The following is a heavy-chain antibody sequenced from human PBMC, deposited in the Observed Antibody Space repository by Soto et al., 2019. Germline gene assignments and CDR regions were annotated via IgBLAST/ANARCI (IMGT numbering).Heavy chain of an antibody. Sequence: ASVKVSCKASGYTFTGYYMHWVRQAPGQGLEWMGWINPNSGGTNYAQKFQGWVTMTRDTSISTAYMELSRLRSDDTAVYYCARVPVNCSGGGCHYGMDVWGQGTTVTVSS. V-gene: IGHV1-2*04. D-gene: IGHD2-15*01. J-gene: IGHJ6*02. CDR2: INPNSGGT. CDR3: ARVPVNCSGGGCHYGMDV. CDR1: GYTFTGYY.